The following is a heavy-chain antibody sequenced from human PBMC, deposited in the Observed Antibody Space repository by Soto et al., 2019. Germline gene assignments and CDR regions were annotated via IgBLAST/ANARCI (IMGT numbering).Heavy chain of an antibody. Sequence: EVQLLESGGGLVQPGGSLRLSCAASGFTFSSYAMSWVRQAPGKGLEWVSAISGSGGSTYYADSVKGRFTISRDNSKNTLYLQMNSLRAEDTAVYYCAKDLGYYGSGIYWEGFDYWGQGTLVTVSS. D-gene: IGHD3-10*01. V-gene: IGHV3-23*01. CDR3: AKDLGYYGSGIYWEGFDY. J-gene: IGHJ4*02. CDR1: GFTFSSYA. CDR2: ISGSGGST.